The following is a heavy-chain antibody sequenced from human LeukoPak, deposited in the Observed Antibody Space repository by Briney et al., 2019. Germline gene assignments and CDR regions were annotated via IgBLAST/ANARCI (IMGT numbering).Heavy chain of an antibody. D-gene: IGHD2-2*01. CDR2: IYYSGST. J-gene: IGHJ4*02. V-gene: IGHV4-39*01. CDR1: GGSISSSSYY. CDR3: ARSSLIVVVPAAPFDY. Sequence: SETLSLTCTVSGGSISSSSYYWGWIRQPPGKGLEWIGSIYYSGSTYYNPSLKSRVTISVDTSKNQFSLKLSSVTAADTAVYHCARSSLIVVVPAAPFDYWGQGTLVTVSS.